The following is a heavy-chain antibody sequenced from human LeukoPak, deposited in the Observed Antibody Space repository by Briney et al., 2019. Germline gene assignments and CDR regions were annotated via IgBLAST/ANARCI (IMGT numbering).Heavy chain of an antibody. Sequence: PGGSLRLSCAASGFTVSSNYMSWVRQAPGKGLEWVSSISSSSSYIYYADSVKGRFTISRDNAKNSLYLQMNSLRAEDTAVYYCARESGGATSVSFDYWGQGTLVTVSS. J-gene: IGHJ4*02. V-gene: IGHV3-21*01. CDR3: ARESGGATSVSFDY. CDR1: GFTVSSNY. D-gene: IGHD1-26*01. CDR2: ISSSSSYI.